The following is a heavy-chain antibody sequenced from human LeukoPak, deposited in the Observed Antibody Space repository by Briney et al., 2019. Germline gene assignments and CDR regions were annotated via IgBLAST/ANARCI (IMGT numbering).Heavy chain of an antibody. J-gene: IGHJ3*01. Sequence: SETLSLTCTVSGGSISSYYWSWIRQPPGKGLEWIGSIHYSGSTKYNPSLRSRVTISLDTSNNQFSLKLSSVTAADTAVYYCARGKYSSGWSDSFDVWGQGTMVTVSS. CDR2: IHYSGST. CDR1: GGSISSYY. D-gene: IGHD6-19*01. CDR3: ARGKYSSGWSDSFDV. V-gene: IGHV4-59*08.